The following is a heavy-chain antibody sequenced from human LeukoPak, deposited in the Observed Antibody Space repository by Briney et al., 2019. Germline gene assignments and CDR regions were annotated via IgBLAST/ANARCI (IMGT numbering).Heavy chain of an antibody. J-gene: IGHJ4*02. CDR1: GGSISSSSYY. V-gene: IGHV4-39*07. CDR2: INHSGST. Sequence: PSETLSLTCTVSGGSISSSSYYWGWIRQPPGKGLEWIGEINHSGSTNYNPSLKSRVTISVDTSKNQFSLKLSSVTAADTAVYYCARGWELYYFDYWGQGTLVTVSS. CDR3: ARGWELYYFDY. D-gene: IGHD1-26*01.